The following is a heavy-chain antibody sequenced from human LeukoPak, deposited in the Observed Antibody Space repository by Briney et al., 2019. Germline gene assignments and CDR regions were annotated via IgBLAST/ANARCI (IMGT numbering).Heavy chain of an antibody. CDR2: IVLGSGNT. CDR1: GFTFHTSA. V-gene: IGHV1-58*01. D-gene: IGHD3-3*01. Sequence: SVKVSCKASGFTFHTSAVQWVRQARGQRLEWIGWIVLGSGNTVYSHKFHDRVIITRDMSTSTVYMELDSLGSEDTAVYYCAAQRGASLHDFWSTRLFDPWGQGTLVTV. CDR3: AAQRGASLHDFWSTRLFDP. J-gene: IGHJ5*02.